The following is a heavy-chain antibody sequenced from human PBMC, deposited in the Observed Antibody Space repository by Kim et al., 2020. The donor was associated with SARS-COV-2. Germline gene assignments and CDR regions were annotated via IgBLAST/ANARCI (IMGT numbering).Heavy chain of an antibody. D-gene: IGHD3-3*01. Sequence: NTNTSLNRRVTMSIDTSKNKFYLKLGSVAAADTAVYYCARSVVGSGLDPWGQGTLVTVSS. J-gene: IGHJ5*02. CDR3: ARSVVGSGLDP. V-gene: IGHV4-59*10.